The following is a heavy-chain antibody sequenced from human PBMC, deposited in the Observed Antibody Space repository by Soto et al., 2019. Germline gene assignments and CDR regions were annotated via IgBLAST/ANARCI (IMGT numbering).Heavy chain of an antibody. Sequence: NISSYYWIWVRQAPGKGLELVSVIYSGGSTYYADSVKGRFTISRDNSKNTLYLQMNSLRAEDTAVYYCARDRRGYYDILTGYYHDYYYGMDVWGQGTTVTVSS. CDR1: NISSYY. CDR2: IYSGGST. V-gene: IGHV3-53*01. D-gene: IGHD3-9*01. J-gene: IGHJ6*02. CDR3: ARDRRGYYDILTGYYHDYYYGMDV.